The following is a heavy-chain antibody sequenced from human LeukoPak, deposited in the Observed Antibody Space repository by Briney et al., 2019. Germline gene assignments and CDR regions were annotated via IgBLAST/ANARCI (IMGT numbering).Heavy chain of an antibody. V-gene: IGHV3-30*02. CDR1: GFTFSSYG. Sequence: GGSLRLSCAASGFTFSSYGMHWVRQAPGKGLEWVAFIRYDGSNKYYADSVKGRFTISRDNSKNTLYLQMNGLRAEDTAVYYCAKDILWFGELWSYFDYWGQGTLVTVSS. CDR2: IRYDGSNK. J-gene: IGHJ4*02. D-gene: IGHD3-10*01. CDR3: AKDILWFGELWSYFDY.